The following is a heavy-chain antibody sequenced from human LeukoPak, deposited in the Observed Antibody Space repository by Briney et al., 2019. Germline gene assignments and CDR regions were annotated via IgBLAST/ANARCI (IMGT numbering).Heavy chain of an antibody. V-gene: IGHV1-18*04. CDR1: GDTFTRYG. CDR3: ARVARTTGTTDFDY. CDR2: ISTYNGHT. Sequence: GASVKVSCKASGDTFTRYGISRVRQAPGHGLEWMGWISTYNGHTKYAQKLQGRVTMTTDTSTTTAYMELRSLTSDDTAVYYCARVARTTGTTDFDYWGQGTLVTVSS. D-gene: IGHD1-1*01. J-gene: IGHJ4*02.